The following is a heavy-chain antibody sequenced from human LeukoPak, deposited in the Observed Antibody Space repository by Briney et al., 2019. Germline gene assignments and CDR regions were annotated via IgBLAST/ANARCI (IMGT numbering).Heavy chain of an antibody. D-gene: IGHD3-16*01. CDR2: INHSGST. CDR3: ASHMMTFGGHILHNFDY. J-gene: IGHJ4*02. CDR1: GGSFSGYY. V-gene: IGHV4-34*01. Sequence: SETLSLTCAVYGGSFSGYYWSWIRQPPGKGLEWIGEINHSGSTYYNPSVESRVTISVDTSKNQFSLKLSSVTAADAAVYYCASHMMTFGGHILHNFDYWGQGTLVTVSS.